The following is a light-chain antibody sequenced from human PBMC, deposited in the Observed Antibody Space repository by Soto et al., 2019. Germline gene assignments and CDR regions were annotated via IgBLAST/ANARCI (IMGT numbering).Light chain of an antibody. CDR2: GNS. CDR3: QSYDSSLSGSNV. CDR1: SSNIGAGYD. V-gene: IGLV1-40*01. J-gene: IGLJ1*01. Sequence: QSVLTQPPSVSGAPGQRVTISCTGNSSNIGAGYDVHWYQQLPGTAPKLLIYGNSNRLSGVPDRFSGSKSGTSASLAITGLQAEDEADYYCQSYDSSLSGSNVFGTGTKVTVL.